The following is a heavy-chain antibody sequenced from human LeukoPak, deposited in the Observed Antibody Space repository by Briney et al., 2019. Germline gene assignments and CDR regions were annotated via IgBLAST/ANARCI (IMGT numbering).Heavy chain of an antibody. CDR3: ARASWISSADAVW. CDR1: GFSFRHYA. J-gene: IGHJ4*02. CDR2: LRGDDET. V-gene: IGHV3-23*01. Sequence: GGSLRLSCAASGFSFRHYAMSWVRQAPTRGLEWVSSLRGDDETFYADSVKGRFTLSRDDSRNTVFLHLNNLRVDDTAVYYRARASWISSADAVWWGQGTLVTVPS. D-gene: IGHD2-2*03.